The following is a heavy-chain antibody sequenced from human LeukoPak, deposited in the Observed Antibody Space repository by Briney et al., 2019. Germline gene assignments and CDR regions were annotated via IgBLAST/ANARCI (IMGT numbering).Heavy chain of an antibody. V-gene: IGHV3-48*03. Sequence: PGLSQRLSCAASGFTVSSYEMNLVRQAPLKVLEWLSYISSSGITIYYADSVKGRFTISRDNAKNSLYLQMNSMRAEDTAVYYCARETRTTYYYYGMDVRGQGPTVTVSS. CDR2: ISSSGITI. CDR3: ARETRTTYYYYGMDV. D-gene: IGHD4-11*01. J-gene: IGHJ6*02. CDR1: GFTVSSYE.